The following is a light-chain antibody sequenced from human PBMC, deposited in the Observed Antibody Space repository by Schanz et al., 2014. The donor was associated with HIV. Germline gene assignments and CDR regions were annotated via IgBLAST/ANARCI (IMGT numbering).Light chain of an antibody. Sequence: EIVLTQSPGTLSLSPGERATLSCRASQSVNNNYLAWYQYKPGQAPRLLIYGASSRATGIPDRFSGSGSGTDFTLTISRLDPEDFAMYYCQQYGASPRTFGGGTKVDI. CDR1: QSVNNNY. V-gene: IGKV3-20*01. CDR3: QQYGASPRT. J-gene: IGKJ4*01. CDR2: GAS.